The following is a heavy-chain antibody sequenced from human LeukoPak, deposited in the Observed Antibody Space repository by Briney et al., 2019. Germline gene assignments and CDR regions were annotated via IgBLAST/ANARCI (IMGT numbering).Heavy chain of an antibody. CDR3: ARTITIFGALGYFDY. Sequence: PSETLSLTCTVSGTSISSGAYSWSWVHQHPGKGLEWIAYIYYSGNTHYNPSLKRRVTISVDTSKNQFSLKLSSVTAADTAVYYCARTITIFGALGYFDYWGQGTLVTVSS. J-gene: IGHJ4*02. D-gene: IGHD3-3*01. V-gene: IGHV4-31*03. CDR2: IYYSGNT. CDR1: GTSISSGAYS.